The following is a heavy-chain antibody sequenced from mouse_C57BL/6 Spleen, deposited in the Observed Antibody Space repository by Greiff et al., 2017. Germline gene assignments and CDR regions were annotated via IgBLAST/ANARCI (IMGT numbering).Heavy chain of an antibody. D-gene: IGHD1-1*01. J-gene: IGHJ2*01. V-gene: IGHV3-6*01. CDR3: ARVEDYYGSDYFDY. CDR1: GYSITSGYY. CDR2: ISYDGSN. Sequence: DVQLVESGPGLVKPSQSLSLTCSVTGYSITSGYYWNWIRQFPGNKLEWMGYISYDGSNNYNPSLKNRISITRDTSKNQFFLKLNSVTTEDTATYYCARVEDYYGSDYFDYWGQGTTLTVAS.